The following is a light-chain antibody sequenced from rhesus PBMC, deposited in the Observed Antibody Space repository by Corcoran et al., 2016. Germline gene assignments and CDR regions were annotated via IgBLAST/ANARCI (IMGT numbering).Light chain of an antibody. Sequence: DIQMSQSPSSLSASVGDRVTITCRPSQGISSYLNWYQQKPGKAPKLLIYYANSLASGVPSRFSGSGSGTEFTLTISSLQPEDFATYYCQHGYGTPLTFGGGTKVELK. CDR3: QHGYGTPLT. V-gene: IGKV1-32*03. CDR1: QGISSY. CDR2: YAN. J-gene: IGKJ4*01.